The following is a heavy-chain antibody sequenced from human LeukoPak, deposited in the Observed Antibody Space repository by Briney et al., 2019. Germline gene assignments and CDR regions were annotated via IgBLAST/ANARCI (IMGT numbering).Heavy chain of an antibody. V-gene: IGHV3-9*01. J-gene: IGHJ4*02. D-gene: IGHD2-15*01. CDR3: AKARYCSGGSCYRGFDN. CDR2: ISWNSGSI. CDR1: GFTCDDYA. Sequence: PGGYLRLSCAASGFTCDDYAMHWVRQVPGKGLEWVSGISWNSGSIGYVDSVKGRFTISRDNAKSSLYLQMNSLRAEDTALYYCAKARYCSGGSCYRGFDNWGQGTRVTVSS.